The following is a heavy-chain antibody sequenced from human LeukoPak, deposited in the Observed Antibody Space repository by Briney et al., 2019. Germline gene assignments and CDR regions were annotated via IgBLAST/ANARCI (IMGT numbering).Heavy chain of an antibody. V-gene: IGHV1-69*05. CDR3: ARAAGGNLAFDY. D-gene: IGHD4-23*01. CDR2: IIPIFGTA. Sequence: GSSVKVSCKASGATFTSYAISWGRQAPGQGLEWMGGIIPIFGTANYAQKFQGRVTITTDESTSTAYMELSSLRSEDTAVYYCARAAGGNLAFDYWGQGTLVTVSS. CDR1: GATFTSYA. J-gene: IGHJ4*02.